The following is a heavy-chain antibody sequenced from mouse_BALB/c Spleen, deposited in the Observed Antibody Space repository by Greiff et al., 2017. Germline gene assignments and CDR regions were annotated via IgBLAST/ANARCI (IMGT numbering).Heavy chain of an antibody. CDR1: GFSLTGYG. CDR2: IWGDGST. J-gene: IGHJ3*01. Sequence: VQRVESGPGLVAPSQSLSITCTVSGFSLTGYGVNWVRQPPGTGLEWLGMIWGDGSTDYNSALKSRLSISKDNSKSQVFLKMNSLQTDDTARYYCARDRDDTWFAYWGQGTLVTVSA. CDR3: ARDRDDTWFAY. V-gene: IGHV2-6-7*01. D-gene: IGHD2-3*01.